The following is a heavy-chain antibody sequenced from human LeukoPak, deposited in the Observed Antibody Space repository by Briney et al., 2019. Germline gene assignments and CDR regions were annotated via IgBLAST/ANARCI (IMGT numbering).Heavy chain of an antibody. CDR2: MKQDGSEK. J-gene: IGHJ3*02. Sequence: GGSPRLSCAASGFTFSSYWMSWVRQAPGKGLEWVANMKQDGSEKYYVDSVKGRFTISRDNAKNSLYLQMNSLRAEDTAVYYCARIVTWLQFSLADAFDIWGQGTMVTVSS. CDR1: GFTFSSYW. V-gene: IGHV3-7*01. CDR3: ARIVTWLQFSLADAFDI. D-gene: IGHD5-24*01.